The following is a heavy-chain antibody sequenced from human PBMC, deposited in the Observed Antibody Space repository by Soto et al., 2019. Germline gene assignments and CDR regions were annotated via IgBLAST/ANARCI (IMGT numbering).Heavy chain of an antibody. CDR2: IYYSGST. CDR3: ARLGAFYSSSWNYYYYGMDV. Sequence: NPSETLSLTCTVSGGSISSSSYYWGWIRQPPGKGLEWIGSIYYSGSTYYNPSLKSRVTISADTSKNQFSLKLSSVTAADTAVYYCARLGAFYSSSWNYYYYGMDVWGQGTTVTVSS. J-gene: IGHJ6*02. V-gene: IGHV4-39*01. D-gene: IGHD6-13*01. CDR1: GGSISSSSYY.